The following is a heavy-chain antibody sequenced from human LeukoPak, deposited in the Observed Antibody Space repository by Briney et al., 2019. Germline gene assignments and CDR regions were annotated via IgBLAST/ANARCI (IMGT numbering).Heavy chain of an antibody. D-gene: IGHD3-22*01. V-gene: IGHV3-21*01. CDR2: ISSSNSYI. CDR1: GFTFSTSS. J-gene: IGHJ4*02. Sequence: GGSLRLSCVGSGFTFSTSSMNWVRQAPGKGLEWVSSISSSNSYIYYADSVKGRLTISRDNAKNSLFLQMNSLRAEDTAVYYCARAPGAMIVLDWGQGTLVTVSS. CDR3: ARAPGAMIVLD.